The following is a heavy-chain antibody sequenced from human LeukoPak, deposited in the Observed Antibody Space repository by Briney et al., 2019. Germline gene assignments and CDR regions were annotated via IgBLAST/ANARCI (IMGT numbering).Heavy chain of an antibody. CDR1: GGSISSYY. CDR2: IYTSGST. Sequence: PSETLSLTCTVSGGSISSYYWSWIRQPPGKGLEWIGRIYTSGSTNYNPSLKSRVTMSVDTSKNQFSLKLSSVTAADTAVYYCARDVPHYDYVWGSYRYSNHFDYWGQGTLVTVSS. D-gene: IGHD3-16*02. V-gene: IGHV4-4*07. J-gene: IGHJ4*02. CDR3: ARDVPHYDYVWGSYRYSNHFDY.